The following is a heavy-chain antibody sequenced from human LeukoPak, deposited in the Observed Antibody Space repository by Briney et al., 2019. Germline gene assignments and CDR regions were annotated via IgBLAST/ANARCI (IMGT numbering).Heavy chain of an antibody. CDR1: GFTFSNYW. V-gene: IGHV3-74*03. Sequence: GGSLRLSCAASGFTFSNYWMHWVRQAPGKGLVWVSRINSDGSSTTYADSVKGRSTISRDNAKHTLYLQMNGPRADATAEYYCTRAYGGDSDWYFDLWGRGTLVTVSS. CDR2: INSDGSST. CDR3: TRAYGGDSDWYFDL. J-gene: IGHJ2*01. D-gene: IGHD4-23*01.